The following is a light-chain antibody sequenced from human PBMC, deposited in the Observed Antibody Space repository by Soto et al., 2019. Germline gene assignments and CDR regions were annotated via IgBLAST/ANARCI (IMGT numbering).Light chain of an antibody. CDR1: QSISSY. CDR3: QQSYFTPIT. J-gene: IGKJ5*01. CDR2: GAS. V-gene: IGKV1-39*01. Sequence: DIQMTQSPSSLSASVGDRVTITCRASQSISSYLNWYQQKPGKAPKLLIYGASSLQSGVPSRFSGSGSGTDFTLTISSLQPEGFAAYYCQQSYFTPITFGQGTRLEIK.